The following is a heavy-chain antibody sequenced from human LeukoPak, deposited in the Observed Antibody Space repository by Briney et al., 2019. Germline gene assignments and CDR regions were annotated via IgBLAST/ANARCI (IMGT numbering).Heavy chain of an antibody. D-gene: IGHD3-22*01. CDR3: ARGDSSGYYSPFDY. CDR2: ISAYNGNT. Sequence: ASVKVSCKASGYTLTSYGISWVRQAPGHGREWMGWISAYNGNTNYAQNLQGRVTMTTDTSTSTAYMELRGLRSDDTGLYFCARGDSSGYYSPFDYGGQRTLVTVP. CDR1: GYTLTSYG. J-gene: IGHJ4*02. V-gene: IGHV1-18*01.